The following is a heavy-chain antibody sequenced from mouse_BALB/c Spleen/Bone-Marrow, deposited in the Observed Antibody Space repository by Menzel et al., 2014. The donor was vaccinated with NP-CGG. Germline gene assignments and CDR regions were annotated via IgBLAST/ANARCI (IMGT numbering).Heavy chain of an antibody. D-gene: IGHD2-4*01. V-gene: IGHV5-17*02. CDR3: ARKGAMITHYYAMDY. Sequence: EVNVVESGGGLVQPGGSRKLSCAASGFTFSSFGMHWVRPAPEKGLEWVAYISNGSSTIYYADTVKGRFTISRDNPKNTLFLQMTSLRSEDTAMYYCARKGAMITHYYAMDYWGQGTSVTVSS. CDR2: ISNGSSTI. CDR1: GFTFSSFG. J-gene: IGHJ4*01.